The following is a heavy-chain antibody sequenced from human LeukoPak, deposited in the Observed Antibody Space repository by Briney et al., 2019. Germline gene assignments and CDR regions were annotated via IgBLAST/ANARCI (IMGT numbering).Heavy chain of an antibody. Sequence: TPSETLSLTCTVSGGSISSYYWSWIRQPPGKGLEWIGYIYYGGSTNYNPSLKCRVTISVDTSKNQFSLKLSSVTAADTAVYYCASITGGYIDYWGQGTLVTVSS. CDR2: IYYGGST. CDR1: GGSISSYY. V-gene: IGHV4-59*08. CDR3: ASITGGYIDY. D-gene: IGHD2-8*02. J-gene: IGHJ4*02.